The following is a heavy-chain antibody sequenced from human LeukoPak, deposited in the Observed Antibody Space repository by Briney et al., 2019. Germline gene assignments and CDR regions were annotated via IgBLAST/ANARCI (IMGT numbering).Heavy chain of an antibody. CDR1: GYSIISGYF. V-gene: IGHV4-38-2*02. CDR3: AWSPTYYDYVWGSYRYTGGGDY. CDR2: IYNSGST. D-gene: IGHD3-16*02. Sequence: SETLSLTCTVSGYSIISGYFWGWIRQPPGKGLEWIGTIYNSGSTYYNASLESRVTISVDTSKNQFSLKLSSVTAADTAVYYCAWSPTYYDYVWGSYRYTGGGDYWGQGTLVTVSS. J-gene: IGHJ4*02.